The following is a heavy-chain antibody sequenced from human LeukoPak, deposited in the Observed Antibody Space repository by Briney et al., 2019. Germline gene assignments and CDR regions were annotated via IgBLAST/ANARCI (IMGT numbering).Heavy chain of an antibody. CDR2: INPNSGGT. V-gene: IGHV1-2*02. Sequence: ASVKVSCKASGYTFTGYYMHWVRQAPGQGLEWMGWINPNSGGTNYAQKFQGRVTMTRDTSISTAYMELSRLRSDDTAVYYCARHTVGSSGDFWSGPAPPRFDYWGQGTLVTVSS. J-gene: IGHJ4*02. CDR1: GYTFTGYY. CDR3: ARHTVGSSGDFWSGPAPPRFDY. D-gene: IGHD3-3*01.